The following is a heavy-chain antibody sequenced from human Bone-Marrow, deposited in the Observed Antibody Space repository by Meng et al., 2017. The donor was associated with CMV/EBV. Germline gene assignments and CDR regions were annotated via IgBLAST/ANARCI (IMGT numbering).Heavy chain of an antibody. CDR3: TADFLGVYYFDY. J-gene: IGHJ4*02. CDR1: GFTFSNAW. V-gene: IGHV3-15*01. D-gene: IGHD2-8*01. Sequence: GGSLRLSCAASGFTFSNAWMSWVRQAPGKGLEWVGHIKSKTDGGATDYAAPVKGRFTISRDDSKNTLYLQMKSPKTEDTAVYYCTADFLGVYYFDYWGQGTLVTVSS. CDR2: IKSKTDGGAT.